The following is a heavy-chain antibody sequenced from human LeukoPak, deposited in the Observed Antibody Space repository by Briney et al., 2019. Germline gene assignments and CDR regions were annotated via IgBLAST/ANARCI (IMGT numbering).Heavy chain of an antibody. CDR3: AKSPAAGTRDWYFDL. V-gene: IGHV3-9*01. Sequence: GGSLRLSCAASGFTFDDYAMHWVRQAPGKGLEWVSGISWNSGSIGYADSVKGRFTISRDNAKISLYLQINSLRAEDTALYCCAKSPAAGTRDWYFDLWGRGTLVTVSS. J-gene: IGHJ2*01. CDR2: ISWNSGSI. CDR1: GFTFDDYA. D-gene: IGHD6-13*01.